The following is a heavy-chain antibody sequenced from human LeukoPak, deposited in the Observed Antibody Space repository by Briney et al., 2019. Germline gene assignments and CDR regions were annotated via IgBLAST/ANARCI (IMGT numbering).Heavy chain of an antibody. CDR1: GSSFSTYA. D-gene: IGHD3-10*01. Sequence: GRSLRLSCAASGSSFSTYAMHWVRQAPGKGLEGVALIWHDASHTFYTDSVKGRFTISRDNSKNTVYLQMNSLGGEDTAVYYCAGEIFGSGSYPDYWGQGTLVTVSS. J-gene: IGHJ4*02. CDR2: IWHDASHT. V-gene: IGHV3-33*01. CDR3: AGEIFGSGSYPDY.